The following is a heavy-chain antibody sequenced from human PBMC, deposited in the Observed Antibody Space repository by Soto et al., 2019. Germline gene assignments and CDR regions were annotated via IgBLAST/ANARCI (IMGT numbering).Heavy chain of an antibody. CDR1: GFTVSSNY. V-gene: IGHV3-53*01. J-gene: IGHJ4*02. D-gene: IGHD3-22*01. CDR3: ARGPLSSGYYLGY. CDR2: IYSGGST. Sequence: GGSLRLSCAASGFTVSSNYMSWVRQAPGKGLEWVSVIYSGGSTYYADSVKGRFTISRDNSKNTLYLQMNSLRAEDTAVYYCARGPLSSGYYLGYWGQGTLVTVS.